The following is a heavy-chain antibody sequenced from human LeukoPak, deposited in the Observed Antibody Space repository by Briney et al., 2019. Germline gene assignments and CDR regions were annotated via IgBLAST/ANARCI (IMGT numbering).Heavy chain of an antibody. Sequence: PSETLSLTCAVSSGSISGYYWNWIRQPPGKGPEWIGHIHHRGSTNYNPSLQSRVTISIDTPNQFSLKLNSVTAADTAVYYCARDDESDDHADFHIWGQGTMVTVSS. CDR1: SGSISGYY. D-gene: IGHD1-14*01. V-gene: IGHV4-59*01. CDR3: ARDDESDDHADFHI. CDR2: IHHRGST. J-gene: IGHJ3*02.